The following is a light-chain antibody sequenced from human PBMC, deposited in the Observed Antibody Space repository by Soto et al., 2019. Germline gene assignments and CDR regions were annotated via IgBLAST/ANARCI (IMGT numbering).Light chain of an antibody. CDR2: GAS. CDR1: QSVSSN. CDR3: QQYNNWPPLS. Sequence: EIVMTQSPATLSVSTGERATLSCRASQSVSSNLAWYQQKPGQAPRLLIYGASTRATGIPARFSGSGSGTECTLTLSSLQSEDFAVYYCQQYNNWPPLSFGGGTKVEIK. V-gene: IGKV3-15*01. J-gene: IGKJ4*01.